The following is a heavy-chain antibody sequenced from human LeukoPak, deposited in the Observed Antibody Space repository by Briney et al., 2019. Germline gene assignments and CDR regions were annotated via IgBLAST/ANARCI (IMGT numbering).Heavy chain of an antibody. CDR2: INHSGST. J-gene: IGHJ6*03. CDR3: ARVLLVYYYYMDV. CDR1: GGSFSGYY. Sequence: SETLSLTCAVYGGSFSGYYWSWIRQPPGKGLEWIGEINHSGSTNYNPSLKSRVTISVDTSKNQFSLKLGSVTAADTAVYYCARVLLVYYYYMDVWGKGTTVTVSS. D-gene: IGHD2-8*02. V-gene: IGHV4-34*01.